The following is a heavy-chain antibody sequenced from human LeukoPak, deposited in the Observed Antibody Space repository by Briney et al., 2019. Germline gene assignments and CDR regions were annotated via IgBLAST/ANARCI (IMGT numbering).Heavy chain of an antibody. Sequence: ASVKVSCKASGYTFTSYGISWVRQAPGQGLEWMGWISAYNGNTNYAQKLQGRVTMTTDTSTSTAYMELSSLRSEDTVVYYCARVPDSYYYYMDVWGKGTTVTVSS. CDR2: ISAYNGNT. D-gene: IGHD3-3*01. J-gene: IGHJ6*03. CDR3: ARVPDSYYYYMDV. CDR1: GYTFTSYG. V-gene: IGHV1-18*01.